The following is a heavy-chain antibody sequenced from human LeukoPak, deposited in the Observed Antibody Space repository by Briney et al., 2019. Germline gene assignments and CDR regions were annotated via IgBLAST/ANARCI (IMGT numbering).Heavy chain of an antibody. V-gene: IGHV4-34*01. CDR3: ATPAKDYYYYGMDV. CDR2: INHSGST. Sequence: SETLSLTCAVYGGSFSGYYWSWIRQPPGKGLEWIGEINHSGSTNCNPSLKSRVTISVDTSKNQFSLKLSSVTAADTAVYYCATPAKDYYYYGMDVWGQGTTVTVSS. CDR1: GGSFSGYY. J-gene: IGHJ6*02.